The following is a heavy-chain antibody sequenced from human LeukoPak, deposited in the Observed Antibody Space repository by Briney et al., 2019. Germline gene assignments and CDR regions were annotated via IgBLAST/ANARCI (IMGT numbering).Heavy chain of an antibody. CDR3: ARGTSIGDYYDSSGYYEDFDY. V-gene: IGHV3-21*01. CDR1: GFTFSSYS. Sequence: GGSLRLSCAASGFTFSSYSMNWVRQAPGKGLEWVSSISSSNSYIYYADSVKGRFTISRDNAKNSLYLQMNSLRAEDTAVYYCARGTSIGDYYDSSGYYEDFDYWGQGTLVTVSS. CDR2: ISSSNSYI. D-gene: IGHD3-22*01. J-gene: IGHJ4*02.